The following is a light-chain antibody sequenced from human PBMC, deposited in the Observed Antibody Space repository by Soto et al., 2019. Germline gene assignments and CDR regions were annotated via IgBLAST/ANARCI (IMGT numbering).Light chain of an antibody. CDR1: QSASSNS. CDR2: GTS. J-gene: IGKJ4*01. V-gene: IGKV3-20*01. Sequence: EIVLTQSPGTLSLSPGERATLSCRASQSASSNSLAWYQQKPSQAPRLLIYGTSSRATGIPARFSGSGSGTDFTLTISRLEPEDFAVYYCQQYGSSPLTFGGGTKVEIK. CDR3: QQYGSSPLT.